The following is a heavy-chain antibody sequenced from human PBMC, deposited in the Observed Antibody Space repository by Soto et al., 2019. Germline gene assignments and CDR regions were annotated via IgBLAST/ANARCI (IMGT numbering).Heavy chain of an antibody. V-gene: IGHV4-39*01. J-gene: IGHJ4*02. Sequence: PSETLSLTCTVSGGSISSSSYYWGWIRQPPGKGLEWIGSIYYSGSTYYNPSLKSRVTISVDTSKNQFSLKLSSVTAADTAVYYCARTTGLRWIHYFDYWGQGTLVTVSS. CDR3: ARTTGLRWIHYFDY. D-gene: IGHD4-17*01. CDR2: IYYSGST. CDR1: GGSISSSSYY.